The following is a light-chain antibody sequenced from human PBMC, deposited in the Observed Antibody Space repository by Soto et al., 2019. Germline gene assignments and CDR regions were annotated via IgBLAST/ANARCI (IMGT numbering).Light chain of an antibody. CDR2: EVI. Sequence: QSVLTQPASVSGSPGQSITISCTGTSSDVGGYNYVSWYQQHPGRAPKLMIYEVINRPSGVSSRFSGSKSGNTASLTISGLQADDEAHYYCSSYISTSTVYVFGSGTKLTVL. CDR1: SSDVGGYNY. J-gene: IGLJ1*01. CDR3: SSYISTSTVYV. V-gene: IGLV2-14*01.